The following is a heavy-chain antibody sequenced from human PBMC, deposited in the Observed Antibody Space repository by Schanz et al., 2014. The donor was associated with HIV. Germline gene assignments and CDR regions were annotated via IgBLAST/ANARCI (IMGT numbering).Heavy chain of an antibody. Sequence: QVQLVQSGAAVKKTGSPVKVSCKAFGGTLSNYAINWVRQATGQGLEWMGWMNPNSANTGYAQKFQGRVTMTRNPSISTAYMELSSLRSEDTAVYYCARGVRITMIRGVTGIYYFDFWGQGTLVTVSS. D-gene: IGHD3-10*01. CDR2: MNPNSANT. V-gene: IGHV1-8*02. CDR3: ARGVRITMIRGVTGIYYFDF. CDR1: GGTLSNYA. J-gene: IGHJ4*02.